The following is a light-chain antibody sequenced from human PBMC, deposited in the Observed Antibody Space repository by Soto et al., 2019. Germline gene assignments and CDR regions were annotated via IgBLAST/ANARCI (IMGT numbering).Light chain of an antibody. CDR2: LNSDGSH. J-gene: IGLJ2*01. CDR1: SGHSNYA. CDR3: QTWGSGIVV. V-gene: IGLV4-69*01. Sequence: QLVLTQSPSASASLGASVKLTCTLSSGHSNYAIAWHQQQSEKGPRYLMKLNSDGSHSKGDGIPDRFSGSSSGAERYLTISSLQYEDAADYYCQTWGSGIVVFGGGTKLTVL.